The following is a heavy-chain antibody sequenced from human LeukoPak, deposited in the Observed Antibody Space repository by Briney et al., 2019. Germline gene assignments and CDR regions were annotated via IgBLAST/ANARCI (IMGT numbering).Heavy chain of an antibody. CDR2: IYPGDSDT. Sequence: GESLKTSCKGSRYSFTSYWIVWVRQMPGKGLEWMGIIYPGDSDTRYSPSFQSQVTISADKSISIAYLQWSSLKASDTAMYYCARLLAAPLGYFDYWGQPTLVTVSS. CDR1: RYSFTSYW. CDR3: ARLLAAPLGYFDY. J-gene: IGHJ4*02. V-gene: IGHV5-51*01. D-gene: IGHD6-6*01.